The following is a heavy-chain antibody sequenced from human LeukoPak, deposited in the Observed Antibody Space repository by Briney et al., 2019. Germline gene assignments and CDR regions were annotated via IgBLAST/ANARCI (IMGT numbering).Heavy chain of an antibody. J-gene: IGHJ4*02. V-gene: IGHV1-8*01. Sequence: WASVTVSFKASGYTFTSYDINWVRQAPGQGLEWMGWMNPNSGNTGYAQKFQGRVTMTRNTSISTAYMELSSLRSEDTAVYYCARGGVTDFDYWGQGTLVTVSS. CDR2: MNPNSGNT. CDR3: ARGGVTDFDY. D-gene: IGHD1-14*01. CDR1: GYTFTSYD.